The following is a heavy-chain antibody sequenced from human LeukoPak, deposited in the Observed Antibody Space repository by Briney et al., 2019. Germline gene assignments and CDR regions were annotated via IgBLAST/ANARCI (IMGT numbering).Heavy chain of an antibody. CDR2: ISAYNGNT. Sequence: ASVKVSCKASVYTFTIYGISWVRQAPGQGLEWMGWISAYNGNTHYAQTPQGRDTITTDTSTSTAYMGQRRIRADDTVLYCCAGFRRELPGPLDYWGQGTLVTVSS. CDR3: AGFRRELPGPLDY. J-gene: IGHJ4*02. CDR1: VYTFTIYG. V-gene: IGHV1-18*01. D-gene: IGHD1-26*01.